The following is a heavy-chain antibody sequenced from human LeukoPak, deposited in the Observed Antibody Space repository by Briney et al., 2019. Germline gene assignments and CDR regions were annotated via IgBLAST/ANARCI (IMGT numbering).Heavy chain of an antibody. Sequence: GSLRLSCAASGFTVSNNYMSWVRQAPGKGLEWIGEINHSGSTNYNPSLKSRVTISVDTSKNQFSLKLSSVTAADTAVYYCARRSRYPYYFDYWGQGTLVTVSS. J-gene: IGHJ4*02. CDR3: ARRSRYPYYFDY. CDR1: GFTVSNNY. D-gene: IGHD2-2*01. V-gene: IGHV4-34*01. CDR2: INHSGST.